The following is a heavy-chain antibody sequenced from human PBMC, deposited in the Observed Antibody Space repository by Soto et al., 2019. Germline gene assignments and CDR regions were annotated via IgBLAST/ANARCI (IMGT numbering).Heavy chain of an antibody. J-gene: IGHJ4*02. CDR1: GDSVSSNDAT. D-gene: IGHD3-9*01. CDR2: TYYRSKWYN. Sequence: SQTLSLTCAISGDSVSSNDATWNWIRQSPSRGLEWLGRTYYRSKWYNDYAVSVKSRMTINPDTSKNQFSLQLNSVTPEDTAVYYFARDLGDYDILTGYPLWGQGTLVTVSS. CDR3: ARDLGDYDILTGYPL. V-gene: IGHV6-1*01.